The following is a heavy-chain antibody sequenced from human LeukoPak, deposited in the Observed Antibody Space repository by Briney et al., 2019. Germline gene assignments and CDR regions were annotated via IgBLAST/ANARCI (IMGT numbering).Heavy chain of an antibody. CDR3: ARRSSGRPVDY. Sequence: PSETLSLTCAVSGGSISSSNWWSWVRQPPGKGLEWIGEIYHSGSTNYNPSLKSRVTISRDTSKDQFSLRLSSVTAADTAVYYCARRSSGRPVDYRGQGTLVTVSS. J-gene: IGHJ4*02. D-gene: IGHD3-3*01. CDR2: IYHSGST. V-gene: IGHV4-4*02. CDR1: GGSISSSNW.